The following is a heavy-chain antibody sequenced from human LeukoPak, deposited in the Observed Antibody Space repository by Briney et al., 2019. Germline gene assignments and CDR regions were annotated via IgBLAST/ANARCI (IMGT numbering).Heavy chain of an antibody. J-gene: IGHJ4*02. D-gene: IGHD3-3*01. CDR1: GYSFTSYW. V-gene: IGHV5-51*01. Sequence: RGESLKISCKGSGYSFTSYWIGWVRQMPGKGLEWMGIIYPGDSDTRYSPSFQGQVTISADESISTAYLQWSSLKASDTAIYYCATSEGNYDLWSDSPPSSFDYWGQGTLVTVSS. CDR3: ATSEGNYDLWSDSPPSSFDY. CDR2: IYPGDSDT.